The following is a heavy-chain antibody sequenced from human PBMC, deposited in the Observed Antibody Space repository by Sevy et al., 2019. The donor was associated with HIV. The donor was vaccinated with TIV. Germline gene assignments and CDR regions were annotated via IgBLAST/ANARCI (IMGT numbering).Heavy chain of an antibody. CDR1: EYTFTNYD. D-gene: IGHD2-21*02. CDR2: MNPNTYNT. CDR3: ARAGPRTAILDC. J-gene: IGHJ4*02. Sequence: ASVKVSCKASEYTFTNYDINWVRQATGQGLEWMGWMNPNTYNTGYAQKFQGRVTFSRNTSINTAYMELSSLRSEDTAMYYCARAGPRTAILDCWGQGTLVTVSS. V-gene: IGHV1-8*03.